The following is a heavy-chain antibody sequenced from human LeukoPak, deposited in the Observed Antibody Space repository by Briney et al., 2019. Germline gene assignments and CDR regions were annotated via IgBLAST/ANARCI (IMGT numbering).Heavy chain of an antibody. CDR2: ISGSGGST. J-gene: IGHJ4*02. CDR1: GFTFSSYA. CDR3: AKGRYSGYDYVAPVDY. Sequence: GGSLRLSCAASGFTFSSYAMSWVRQAPGKGLEWVSAISGSGGSTYYADSVKGRFTISRDNSKNTLYLQMNSLRAEDTAVYYCAKGRYSGYDYVAPVDYWGQGTLVTVSS. V-gene: IGHV3-23*01. D-gene: IGHD5-12*01.